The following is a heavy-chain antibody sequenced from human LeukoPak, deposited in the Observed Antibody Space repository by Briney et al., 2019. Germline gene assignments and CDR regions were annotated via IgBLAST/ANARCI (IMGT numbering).Heavy chain of an antibody. J-gene: IGHJ4*02. D-gene: IGHD3-10*01. Sequence: QPGGSLRLSYAASGFTFSSYGMHWVRQAPGKGLEWVAVISYDGSNKYYADSVKGRFTISRDNSKNTLYLQMNSLRVEDTAVYYCARDSSMLRGPLVIYYFDFWGQGTLVTVSS. V-gene: IGHV3-30*03. CDR3: ARDSSMLRGPLVIYYFDF. CDR1: GFTFSSYG. CDR2: ISYDGSNK.